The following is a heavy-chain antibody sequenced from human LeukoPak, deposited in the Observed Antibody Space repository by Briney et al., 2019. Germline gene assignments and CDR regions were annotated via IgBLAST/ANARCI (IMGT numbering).Heavy chain of an antibody. CDR1: GFTFSNYW. D-gene: IGHD1-1*01. Sequence: GGSLRLSCADSGFTFSNYWMSWVRQAPGKGLEWVANIRQDGSEKYYVDSMRGRFTISRDNAKNTLYLQMSSLRAEDTAVYYCARSTAGLDYWGQGTLVTVSS. V-gene: IGHV3-7*01. CDR2: IRQDGSEK. CDR3: ARSTAGLDY. J-gene: IGHJ4*02.